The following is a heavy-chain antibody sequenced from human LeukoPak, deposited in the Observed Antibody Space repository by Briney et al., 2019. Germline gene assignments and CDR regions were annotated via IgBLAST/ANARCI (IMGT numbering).Heavy chain of an antibody. V-gene: IGHV4-59*01. CDR2: IYYSGST. CDR1: GGSISSYY. J-gene: IGHJ5*02. Sequence: PSETLSLTCTVSGGSISSYYWSWIRQPPGKGLEWIGYIYYSGSTNYNPSLKSRVTISVDTSKNQFSLKLSSVTAADTAVYYCANFKAVFPAGWFDPWGQGTLVTVSS. CDR3: ANFKAVFPAGWFDP.